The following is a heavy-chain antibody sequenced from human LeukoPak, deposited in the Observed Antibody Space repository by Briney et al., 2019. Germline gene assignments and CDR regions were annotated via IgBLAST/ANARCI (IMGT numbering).Heavy chain of an antibody. CDR2: IKSKTDGGTT. D-gene: IGHD3-3*01. Sequence: GGSLRLSCAASGFTFSNAWMSWVRQAPGKGLEWVGRIKSKTDGGTTDYAAPVKGRFTISRDDSKNTLYLQMDSLKTEDTAVYYCTTGNNDFCSGSWFAYFDYWGQGTLVTVSS. V-gene: IGHV3-15*01. J-gene: IGHJ4*02. CDR1: GFTFSNAW. CDR3: TTGNNDFCSGSWFAYFDY.